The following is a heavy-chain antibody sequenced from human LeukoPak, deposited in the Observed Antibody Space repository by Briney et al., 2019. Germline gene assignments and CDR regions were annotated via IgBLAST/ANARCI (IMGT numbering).Heavy chain of an antibody. CDR3: AKVRSDSSGWAYYYYGMDV. CDR2: ISYDGSNK. D-gene: IGHD6-19*01. Sequence: GGSLRLSCAASGFTFSSYGMHWVHQAPGKGLEWVAVISYDGSNKYYADSVKGRFTISRDNSKNTLYLQMNSLRAEDTAVYYCAKVRSDSSGWAYYYYGMDVWGQGTTVTVSS. J-gene: IGHJ6*02. CDR1: GFTFSSYG. V-gene: IGHV3-30*18.